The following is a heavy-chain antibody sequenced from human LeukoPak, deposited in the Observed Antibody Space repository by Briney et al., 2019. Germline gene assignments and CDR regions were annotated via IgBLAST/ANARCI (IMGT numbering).Heavy chain of an antibody. D-gene: IGHD6-25*01. CDR3: TRRGTGGQREHFQH. CDR1: GYIFTSYW. J-gene: IGHJ1*01. CDR2: IYPGDSDT. V-gene: IGHV5-51*01. Sequence: GGAPKISCKGSGYIFTSYWIGWGRQLPGKGLEGMGIIYPGDSDTRYSPSFQGQVTISADKSISTAHLQWSSMKASETAMYCCTRRGTGGQREHFQHWGQGTLVTVSS.